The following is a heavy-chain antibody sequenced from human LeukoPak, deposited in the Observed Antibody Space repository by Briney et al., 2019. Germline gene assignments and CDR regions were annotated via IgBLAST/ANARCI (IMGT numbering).Heavy chain of an antibody. CDR1: GGSISSSSYY. CDR2: IYYSGST. Sequence: PSETLSLTCTVSGGSISSSSYYWGWIRQPPGKGLEWIGSIYYSGSTYYNPSLKSRVTISVDTSKNQFSLKLSSVTAAVTAVYYCARDRIAAAGGVWFDPWGQGTLVTVSS. V-gene: IGHV4-39*07. D-gene: IGHD6-13*01. CDR3: ARDRIAAAGGVWFDP. J-gene: IGHJ5*02.